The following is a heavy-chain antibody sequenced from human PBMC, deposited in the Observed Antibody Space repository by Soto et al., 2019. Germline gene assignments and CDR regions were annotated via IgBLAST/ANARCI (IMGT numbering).Heavy chain of an antibody. J-gene: IGHJ1*01. Sequence: QVQLVQSGAEVKKPGASVKVSCKASGYTFTSYGISWVRQAPGQGLEWMGWISAYNGNTNYAQKLQGRVTMTTDTSTSTAYMELRSLRSDDTAVYYCARDIKYSSSWSRAEYFQHWGQGTLVTVSS. CDR1: GYTFTSYG. V-gene: IGHV1-18*01. D-gene: IGHD6-13*01. CDR3: ARDIKYSSSWSRAEYFQH. CDR2: ISAYNGNT.